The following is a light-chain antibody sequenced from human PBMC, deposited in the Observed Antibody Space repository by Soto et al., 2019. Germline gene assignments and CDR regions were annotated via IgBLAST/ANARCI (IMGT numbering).Light chain of an antibody. CDR2: DVS. V-gene: IGLV2-14*01. Sequence: QSALTQPASVSGSPGQSITISCTGTSSDVGGYNYVSWYQQHPGKAPKLMIYDVSNRPSGFSNRFSGSKSGNTASLTISGLQAEDEADYYCSSYTSSSTYNYVFGTGTKLTVL. CDR1: SSDVGGYNY. J-gene: IGLJ1*01. CDR3: SSYTSSSTYNYV.